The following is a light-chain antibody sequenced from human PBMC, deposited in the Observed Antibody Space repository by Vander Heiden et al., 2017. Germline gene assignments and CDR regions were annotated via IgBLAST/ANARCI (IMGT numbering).Light chain of an antibody. CDR2: DNN. J-gene: IGLJ3*02. CDR3: GTWDSSLSAGV. Sequence: QSVLTQPPSVSAAPGQKVTISCSGSSSNIGNNYVSWYQQLPGTAPKRLIYDNNQRPSGIPDRFSGSKSGTSATLCITGLQTGDEADYYCGTWDSSLSAGVFGGGTRLTVL. CDR1: SSNIGNNY. V-gene: IGLV1-51*01.